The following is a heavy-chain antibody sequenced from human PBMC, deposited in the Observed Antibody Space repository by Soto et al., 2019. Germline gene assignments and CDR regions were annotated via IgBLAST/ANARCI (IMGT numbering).Heavy chain of an antibody. D-gene: IGHD3-3*01. CDR1: GYNLNSYY. V-gene: IGHV1-46*03. J-gene: IGHJ6*03. CDR3: ATTNAVYDFWSGYLRDYYYMDV. CDR2: INPSGGST. Sequence: ASVKNSYKKSGYNLNSYYRHWVRKAQKQGLEWMGIINPSGGSTSYAQKFQGRVTMTRDTSTSTVYMELSSLRSEDTAVYYCATTNAVYDFWSGYLRDYYYMDVWGKGTTVTVSS.